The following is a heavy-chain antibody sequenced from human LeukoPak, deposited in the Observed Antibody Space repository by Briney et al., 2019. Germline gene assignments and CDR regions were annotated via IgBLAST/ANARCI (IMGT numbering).Heavy chain of an antibody. Sequence: PGGSLRLSCAASGFTFTSYAMSWVRQAPGKGLEWVSVISGSGYSTYYADSVKGRFTISRDNSKNTLYLQMNSLRAEDTAVYYCAKDGGWVTYTTRYYYMDVWGKGTTVTISS. CDR1: GFTFTSYA. CDR3: AKDGGWVTYTTRYYYMDV. V-gene: IGHV3-23*01. CDR2: ISGSGYST. J-gene: IGHJ6*03. D-gene: IGHD2/OR15-2a*01.